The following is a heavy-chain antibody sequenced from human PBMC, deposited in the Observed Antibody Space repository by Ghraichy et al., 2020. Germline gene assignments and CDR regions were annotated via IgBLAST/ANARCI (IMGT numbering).Heavy chain of an antibody. J-gene: IGHJ5*02. CDR3: ARKGYCSSTSCQTGWFDP. Sequence: SETLSLTCAVYGGSFSGYYWSWIRQPPGKGLEWIGEINHSGSTNYNPSLKSRVTISVDTSKNQFSLKLSSVTAADTAVYYCARKGYCSSTSCQTGWFDPWGQGTLVTVSS. D-gene: IGHD2-2*01. V-gene: IGHV4-34*01. CDR2: INHSGST. CDR1: GGSFSGYY.